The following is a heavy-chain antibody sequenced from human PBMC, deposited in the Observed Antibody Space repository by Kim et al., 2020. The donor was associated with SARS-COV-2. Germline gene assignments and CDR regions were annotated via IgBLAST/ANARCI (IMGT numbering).Heavy chain of an antibody. Sequence: SETLSLTCTVSGGSISSYYWSWIRQPPGKGLEWIGYIYYSGSTNYNPSLKSRVTISVDTSKNQFSLKLSSVTASDTAVYYCARRALGYCSGGSCYSGFDYWGQGTLVTVSS. D-gene: IGHD2-15*01. CDR3: ARRALGYCSGGSCYSGFDY. J-gene: IGHJ4*02. CDR1: GGSISSYY. CDR2: IYYSGST. V-gene: IGHV4-59*08.